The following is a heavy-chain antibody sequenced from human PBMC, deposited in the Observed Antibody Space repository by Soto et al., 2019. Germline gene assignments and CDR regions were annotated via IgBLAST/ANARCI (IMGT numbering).Heavy chain of an antibody. CDR3: ARDLAKGGGSAGFDY. CDR1: GYTFTVYY. J-gene: IGHJ4*02. Sequence: QVQLVQSGAEVKKPGASVNVSCKASGYTFTVYYMHWVRQAPGQGLEWMGWINPKSGGTMYPQKFQGRVTMTWATSISTASMALTRLRSDETAVYYCARDLAKGGGSAGFDYWGQGTLVTVSS. CDR2: INPKSGGT. D-gene: IGHD1-26*01. V-gene: IGHV1-2*02.